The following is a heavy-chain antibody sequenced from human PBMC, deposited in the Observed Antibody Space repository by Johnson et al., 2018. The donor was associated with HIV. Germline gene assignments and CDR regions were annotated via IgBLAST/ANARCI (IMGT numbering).Heavy chain of an antibody. Sequence: MLLVESGGGVVRPGGSLRLSCAASGFTFDDHDMNWVRQVPGKGLEWVSGINWNGGSTGYADSVKGRFTISRDNAKNSLYLQMNSLRAEDTAVYYCAREQYGGNSNAGDGFDIWGQGTMVTVSS. CDR1: GFTFDDHD. CDR3: AREQYGGNSNAGDGFDI. J-gene: IGHJ3*02. CDR2: INWNGGST. V-gene: IGHV3-20*04. D-gene: IGHD4-23*01.